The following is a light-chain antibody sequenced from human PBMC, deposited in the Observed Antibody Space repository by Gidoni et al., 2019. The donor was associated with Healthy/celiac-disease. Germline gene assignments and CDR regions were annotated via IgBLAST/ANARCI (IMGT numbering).Light chain of an antibody. V-gene: IGKV1-5*03. CDR1: QSISSW. J-gene: IGKJ2*01. Sequence: DSQMTKAPSTLSASVGDRVTITCRASQSISSWLAWYQQKPGKAPKLLIYKASSLDSGVPSRFRGSVSGTEFTLTISSLQPDDFAPYFCQQYNSYLYTFGQGTKLEIK. CDR2: KAS. CDR3: QQYNSYLYT.